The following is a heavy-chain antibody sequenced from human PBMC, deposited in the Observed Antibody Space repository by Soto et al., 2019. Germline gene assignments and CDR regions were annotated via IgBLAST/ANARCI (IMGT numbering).Heavy chain of an antibody. CDR3: AKDEYFDLHYFDY. CDR2: ISYDGSNK. J-gene: IGHJ4*02. D-gene: IGHD3-9*01. Sequence: GGSLRLSCAASGFTFSSYGMHWVRQAPGKGLEWVAVISYDGSNKYYADSVKGRFTISRDNSKNTLYLQMNSLRAEDTAVYYCAKDEYFDLHYFDYWGQGTLVTVSS. CDR1: GFTFSSYG. V-gene: IGHV3-30*18.